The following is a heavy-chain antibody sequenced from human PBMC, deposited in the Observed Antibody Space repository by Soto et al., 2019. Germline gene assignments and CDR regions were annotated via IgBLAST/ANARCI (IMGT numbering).Heavy chain of an antibody. CDR3: ARPFDY. CDR1: GFTFSSYA. V-gene: IGHV3-30-3*01. Sequence: GGSLRLSCAASGFTFSSYAMHWVRQAPGKGLEWVAVISYDGSNKYYADSVKGRFTISRDNSKNTLYLQMNSLRAEDTAVYYCARPFDYWGQGTLVTVPQ. J-gene: IGHJ4*02. CDR2: ISYDGSNK.